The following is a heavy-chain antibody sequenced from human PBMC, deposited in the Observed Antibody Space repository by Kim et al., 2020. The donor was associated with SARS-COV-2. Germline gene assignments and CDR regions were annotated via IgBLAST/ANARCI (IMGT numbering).Heavy chain of an antibody. J-gene: IGHJ3*02. CDR2: INSDGSST. D-gene: IGHD3-9*01. V-gene: IGHV3-74*01. CDR3: ARDPHYANYDILTGQEAFDI. CDR1: GFTFSSYW. Sequence: GGSLRLSCAASGFTFSSYWMHWVRQAPGKGLVWVSRINSDGSSTSYADSVKGRFTISRDNAKNTLYLQMNSLRAEDTAVYYCARDPHYANYDILTGQEAFDIWGQGTMVTVSS.